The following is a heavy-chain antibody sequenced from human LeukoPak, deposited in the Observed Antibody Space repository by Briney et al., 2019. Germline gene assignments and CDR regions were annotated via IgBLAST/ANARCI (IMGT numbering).Heavy chain of an antibody. Sequence: GASVKVSCKASGDTFSVYAYSWVRQAPGQGLEWMGGIIPMFGTASYAQKFRGRVTITADELTTTASMELRSLTSEDTAVFYCARGNGLLDQFDYWGQGTLVTVSS. J-gene: IGHJ4*02. CDR3: ARGNGLLDQFDY. CDR1: GDTFSVYA. V-gene: IGHV1-69*13. CDR2: IIPMFGTA. D-gene: IGHD1-1*01.